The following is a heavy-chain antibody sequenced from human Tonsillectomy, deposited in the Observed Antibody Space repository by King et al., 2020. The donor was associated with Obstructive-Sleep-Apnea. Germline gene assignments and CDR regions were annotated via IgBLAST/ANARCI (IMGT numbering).Heavy chain of an antibody. V-gene: IGHV3-30-3*01. CDR3: ARDQNYGSGSYYVSGYFDY. Sequence: VQLVESGGGVVQPGRSLRLSCAASGLTFSTYSIHWVRKAQGKGLEWVEVISYEGSNKYYADSVKGRFTISRDNSKNTLYLQMNSLRAEETAVYYCARDQNYGSGSYYVSGYFDYWGQGTLVTVSS. D-gene: IGHD3-10*01. J-gene: IGHJ4*02. CDR2: ISYEGSNK. CDR1: GLTFSTYS.